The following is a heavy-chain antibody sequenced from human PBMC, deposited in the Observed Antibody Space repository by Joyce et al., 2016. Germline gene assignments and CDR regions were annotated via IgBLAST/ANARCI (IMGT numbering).Heavy chain of an antibody. CDR1: GDSISGSTFY. CDR2: VHYSGST. D-gene: IGHD2-8*02. J-gene: IGHJ5*02. Sequence: QLQLRESGPGLVKPSETLSLTCTVSGDSISGSTFYWGWIRQSPGKGLEWIGTVHYSGSTHWNPSLMSRGTISVDTSKNLFSLRLTSVNAADTAMYYCVRHHHGGVGWFDPWGQGIPVTVSS. V-gene: IGHV4-39*01. CDR3: VRHHHGGVGWFDP.